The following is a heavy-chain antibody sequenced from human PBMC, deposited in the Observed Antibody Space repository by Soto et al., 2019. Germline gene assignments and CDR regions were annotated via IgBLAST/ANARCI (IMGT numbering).Heavy chain of an antibody. CDR1: GYTFSNYG. V-gene: IGHV1-18*01. Sequence: GASVKVSCKTSGYTFSNYGITWVRQAPGQPLEWLGWISLYSDGTNYAQKFQGRVSMTTDPSTTTAYMELRRLRSDDTAVYYCARVVPGAEAWFGPWGQGTLVTVSS. CDR3: ARVVPGAEAWFGP. J-gene: IGHJ5*02. CDR2: ISLYSDGT. D-gene: IGHD2-2*01.